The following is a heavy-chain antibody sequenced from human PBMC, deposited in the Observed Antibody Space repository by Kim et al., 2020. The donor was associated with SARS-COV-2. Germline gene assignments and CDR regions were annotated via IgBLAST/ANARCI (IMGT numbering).Heavy chain of an antibody. V-gene: IGHV4-34*01. D-gene: IGHD6-19*01. CDR2: INHSGST. CDR1: GGSFSGYY. J-gene: IGHJ6*02. Sequence: SETLSLTCAVYGGSFSGYYWSWIRQPPGKGLEWIGEINHSGSTNYNPSLKSRVTISVDTSKNQFSLKLSSVTAADTAVYYCASAQWLVRYYYYGMDVWGQGTTVTVSS. CDR3: ASAQWLVRYYYYGMDV.